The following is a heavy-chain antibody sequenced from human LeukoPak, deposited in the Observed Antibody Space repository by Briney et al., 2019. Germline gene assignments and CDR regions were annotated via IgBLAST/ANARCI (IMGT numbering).Heavy chain of an antibody. CDR2: IYYSGST. D-gene: IGHD2-2*01. CDR3: ARDELGYCSSASCSPGYT. V-gene: IGHV4-39*07. J-gene: IGHJ5*02. Sequence: SETLPLTCTVSGGSISSSSYYWGWIRQPPGKGLEWIGSIYYSGSTYYSPSLKSRVTIPVDTSKNQFSLKLSSVTAADTAVYYCARDELGYCSSASCSPGYTWGQGTLVSASS. CDR1: GGSISSSSYY.